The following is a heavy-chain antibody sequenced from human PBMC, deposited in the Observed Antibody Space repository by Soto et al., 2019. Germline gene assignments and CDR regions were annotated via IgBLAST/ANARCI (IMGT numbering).Heavy chain of an antibody. J-gene: IGHJ4*02. V-gene: IGHV1-3*01. CDR3: ARDRGYGERNYFDY. CDR1: GYTFTSYA. D-gene: IGHD4-17*01. CDR2: INAGNGNT. Sequence: ASVKVSCKASGYTFTSYAMHSVRQAPGQRLEWMGCINAGNGNTKYSQKFQGRVTITRDTSASTAYMELSSLRSEDTAVYYCARDRGYGERNYFDYWGQGTLVTVSS.